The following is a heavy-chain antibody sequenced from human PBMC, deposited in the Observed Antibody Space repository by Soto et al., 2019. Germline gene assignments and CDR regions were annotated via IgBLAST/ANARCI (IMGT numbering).Heavy chain of an antibody. D-gene: IGHD3-3*01. V-gene: IGHV4-61*01. CDR3: ARGITVLRFLEWLLFDY. CDR1: GGSVSSGSYY. Sequence: QVQLQESGPGLVKPSETLSLTCTVSGGSVSSGSYYWSWIRQPPGKGLEWIGYIYYSGSTNYNPSLKSRVTISVDTSKNQFSLELSSVTAADTAVYYCARGITVLRFLEWLLFDYWGQGTLVTVSS. CDR2: IYYSGST. J-gene: IGHJ4*02.